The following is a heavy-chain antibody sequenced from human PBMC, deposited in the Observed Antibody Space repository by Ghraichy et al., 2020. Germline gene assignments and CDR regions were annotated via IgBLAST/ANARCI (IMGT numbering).Heavy chain of an antibody. D-gene: IGHD3-16*01. J-gene: IGHJ4*02. CDR2: INSGESST. CDR1: GFTFSSYW. Sequence: GGSLRLSCAASGFTFSSYWMHWVRQAQGKGLVWVSRINSGESSTSYADSVKGRFTISRDNAKNTLYLQMNSLRAEDTAVYYCAREGGGGSLDYWGQGTLVTVSS. CDR3: AREGGGGSLDY. V-gene: IGHV3-74*01.